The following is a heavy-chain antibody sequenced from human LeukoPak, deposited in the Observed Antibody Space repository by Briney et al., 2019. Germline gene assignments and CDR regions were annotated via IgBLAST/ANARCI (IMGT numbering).Heavy chain of an antibody. V-gene: IGHV4-4*09. CDR3: ARKYSTSSHWVDP. D-gene: IGHD6-6*01. CDR2: IYSSGST. Sequence: SETLSLTCTVSGGSINSYFWNRIRQPPGKGLEWIGYIYSSGSTNYNPSLKSRVTISLDTSNNQFSLKLSSVTAADTAVYFCARKYSTSSHWVDPWGQGTLVTVSS. CDR1: GGSINSYF. J-gene: IGHJ5*02.